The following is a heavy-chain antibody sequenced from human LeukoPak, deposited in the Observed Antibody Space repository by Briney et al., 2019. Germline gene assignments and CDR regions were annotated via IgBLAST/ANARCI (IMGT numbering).Heavy chain of an antibody. Sequence: GGSLRLSCAASGFTFSNNWMSWVRQAPGKGLEWVANIKKDGSEKYYVDPVKGRFTISRDNAKNSLYLQMNSLRVEDTAVYYCASPEDWGQGTLVTVSS. CDR2: IKKDGSEK. CDR3: ASPED. CDR1: GFTFSNNW. J-gene: IGHJ4*02. D-gene: IGHD1-14*01. V-gene: IGHV3-7*01.